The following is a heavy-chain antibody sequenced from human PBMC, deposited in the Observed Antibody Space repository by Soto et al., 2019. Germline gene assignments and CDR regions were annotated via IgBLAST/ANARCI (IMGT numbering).Heavy chain of an antibody. V-gene: IGHV4-59*01. CDR2: IYYSGST. D-gene: IGHD1-7*01. CDR3: ASQLELSRPFDY. Sequence: PSETLSLTCTVSGGSISSYYWSWIRQPPGKGLEWIGYIYYSGSTNYNPSLKSRVTISVDTSKNQFSLKLSSVTAADTAVYYCASQLELSRPFDYWGQGTQVTGS. CDR1: GGSISSYY. J-gene: IGHJ4*02.